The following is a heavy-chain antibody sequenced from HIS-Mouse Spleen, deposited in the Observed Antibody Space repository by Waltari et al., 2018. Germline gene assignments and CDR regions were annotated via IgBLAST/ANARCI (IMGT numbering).Heavy chain of an antibody. V-gene: IGHV3-30*03. CDR2: ISYDGSNK. Sequence: QVQLVESGGGVVQPGRSLRRSCAASVCTFLSYGMHWVRQAPGKGLEWVAVISYDGSNKYYADSVKGRFTISRDNSKNTLYLQMNSLRAEDTAVYYCEGVYGSGSYYFDYWGQGTLVTVSS. J-gene: IGHJ4*02. CDR3: EGVYGSGSYYFDY. D-gene: IGHD3-10*01. CDR1: VCTFLSYG.